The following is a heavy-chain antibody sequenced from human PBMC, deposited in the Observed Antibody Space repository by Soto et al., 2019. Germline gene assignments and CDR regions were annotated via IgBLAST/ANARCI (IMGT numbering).Heavy chain of an antibody. D-gene: IGHD1-26*01. CDR2: INPNSGGT. V-gene: IGHV1-2*04. CDR3: ARDGRGGNYYYGMDV. Sequence: ASVKVSCKASGYTFTNYYMHWVRQAPGQGLEWMGWINPNSGGTNYAQKFQGWVTMTRDTSISTAYMELSRLRSDDTAVYYCARDGRGGNYYYGMDVWGQGTTVTVSS. CDR1: GYTFTNYY. J-gene: IGHJ6*02.